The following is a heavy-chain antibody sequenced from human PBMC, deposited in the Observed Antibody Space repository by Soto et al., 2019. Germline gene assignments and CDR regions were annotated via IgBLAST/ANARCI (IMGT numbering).Heavy chain of an antibody. D-gene: IGHD4-17*01. CDR2: IYASGNT. V-gene: IGHV4-4*07. J-gene: IGHJ3*01. Sequence: QVQLQESGPGLVKPSETLSLTCTVSGGSISGYYWSWIRQPAGKRLEWIGRIYASGNTNNNPSLKIRVTMSVDTSKNQFSLRLNSVTAADTAVYYCARVGRTRATVTTDAFDVWGQGTKVTVSS. CDR3: ARVGRTRATVTTDAFDV. CDR1: GGSISGYY.